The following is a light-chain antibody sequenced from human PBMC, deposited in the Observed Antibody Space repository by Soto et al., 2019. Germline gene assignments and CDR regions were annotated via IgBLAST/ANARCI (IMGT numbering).Light chain of an antibody. Sequence: ELVLTQSPGTLSLSTGERATLSCRASQSVSSTFLAWYQQKPGQAPRLLIYGVSKRATGIPDRFSGSGSVTDFTLTISRLEPEDFAVYFCGQFVSAPPRTFGQGTKVEIK. V-gene: IGKV3-20*01. CDR2: GVS. CDR1: QSVSSTF. J-gene: IGKJ1*01. CDR3: GQFVSAPPRT.